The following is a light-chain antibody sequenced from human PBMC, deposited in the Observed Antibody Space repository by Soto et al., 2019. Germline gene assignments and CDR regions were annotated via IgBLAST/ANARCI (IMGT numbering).Light chain of an antibody. CDR1: QSISSW. J-gene: IGKJ2*01. CDR3: QQYNSYSPLYT. CDR2: DAA. Sequence: DIQMTQSPSTLSASVGDRVTITCRASQSISSWLAWYQQKPGKAPKLLIYDAASLESVVPARFSVSGSGTEFTLTSSSLQPDDFATYYCQQYNSYSPLYTFGQGTKLEIK. V-gene: IGKV1-5*01.